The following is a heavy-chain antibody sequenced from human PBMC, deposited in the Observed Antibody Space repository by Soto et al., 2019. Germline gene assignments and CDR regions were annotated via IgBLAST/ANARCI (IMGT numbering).Heavy chain of an antibody. V-gene: IGHV3-7*01. Sequence: EVQLVESGGGLVQPGGSLRLSCAVSGFTFNRHWMSWVRQTPGKGLEWVASIKEDGSEKSDVDSVKGRFTISRDNAKNSLFLQMNSLRVEDTAVYYCVRTGWNPPDYWGQGTLVTVSS. CDR1: GFTFNRHW. CDR3: VRTGWNPPDY. J-gene: IGHJ4*02. D-gene: IGHD1-1*01. CDR2: IKEDGSEK.